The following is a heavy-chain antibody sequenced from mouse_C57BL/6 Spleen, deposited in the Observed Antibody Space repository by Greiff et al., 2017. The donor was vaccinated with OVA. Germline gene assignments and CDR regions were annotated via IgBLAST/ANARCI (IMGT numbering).Heavy chain of an antibody. CDR3: ARDPTTRYWYFDV. CDR1: GFTFSDYY. J-gene: IGHJ1*03. D-gene: IGHD2-12*01. V-gene: IGHV5-16*01. Sequence: EVKLVESEGGLVQPGSSMKLSCTASGFTFSDYYMAWVRQVPEKGLEWVANINYDGSSTYYLDSLKSRFIISRDNAKNILYLQMSSLKSEDTATYYCARDPTTRYWYFDVWGTGTTVTVSS. CDR2: INYDGSST.